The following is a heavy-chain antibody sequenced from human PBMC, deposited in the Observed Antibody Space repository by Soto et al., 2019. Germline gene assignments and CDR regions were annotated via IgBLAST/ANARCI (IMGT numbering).Heavy chain of an antibody. CDR3: AGREFASSSFHYYYYAVDV. D-gene: IGHD6-6*01. Sequence: SETLSLTCAVYGGSFSDYFWTWIRQPPGKGLEWIGERNHSGSTNFNPSLKSRVAISADTSRNQFSLRVTSVTAADTAVYYCAGREFASSSFHYYYYAVDVWGQGTTVTVSS. CDR1: GGSFSDYF. V-gene: IGHV4-34*01. J-gene: IGHJ6*02. CDR2: RNHSGST.